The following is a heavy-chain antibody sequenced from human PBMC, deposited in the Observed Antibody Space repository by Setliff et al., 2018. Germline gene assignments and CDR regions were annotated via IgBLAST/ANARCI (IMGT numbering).Heavy chain of an antibody. CDR3: ARASPLQPSDY. CDR1: GYFISSGYY. CDR2: INHSGST. D-gene: IGHD1-1*01. J-gene: IGHJ4*02. V-gene: IGHV4-38-2*01. Sequence: ASETLSLTCAVSGYFISSGYYWGWIRQPPGKGLEWIGIINHSGSTNYNPSLKSRVTISVDTSKNQFSLKLSSVTAADTAVYYCARASPLQPSDYWGQGTLVTVSS.